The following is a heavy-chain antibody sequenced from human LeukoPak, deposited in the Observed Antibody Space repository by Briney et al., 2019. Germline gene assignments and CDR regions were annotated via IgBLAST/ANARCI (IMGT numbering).Heavy chain of an antibody. CDR2: IYTSGST. V-gene: IGHV4-61*02. J-gene: IGHJ4*02. Sequence: SETLSLTCTVSGGSISSGSYYWSWIRQPAGKGLDWIGSIYTSGSTNYNPSLKSRVTISVDTSKNQFSLKLSSVTAADTAVYYCARDVGYCTSTSCYSSGWYDYWGQGTLVTVSS. CDR1: GGSISSGSYY. CDR3: ARDVGYCTSTSCYSSGWYDY. D-gene: IGHD2-2*02.